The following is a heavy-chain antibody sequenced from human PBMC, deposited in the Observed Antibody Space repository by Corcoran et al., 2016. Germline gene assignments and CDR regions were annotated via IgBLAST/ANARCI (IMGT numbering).Heavy chain of an antibody. V-gene: IGHV5-51*01. J-gene: IGHJ4*02. CDR3: ARHLLCSGSYIDS. CDR2: IYPGDSDT. Sequence: EVQLVQSGAEVKKPGESLKISCKGSGYIFANYWIAWVRQMPGEGLEWVGIIYPGDSDTTYSLSFEGQVTISADNSINTAYLQLSSLRASDTAIYYCARHLLCSGSYIDSWGQGTLVTVSS. CDR1: GYIFANYW. D-gene: IGHD3-10*02.